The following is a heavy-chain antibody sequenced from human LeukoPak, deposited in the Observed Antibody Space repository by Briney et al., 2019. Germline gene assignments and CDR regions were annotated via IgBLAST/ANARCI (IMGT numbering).Heavy chain of an antibody. D-gene: IGHD3-10*01. Sequence: PGGSLRLSCAASGFTFSSDAMSWVRQAPGKGLEWVSGISGSGGSTYHADSVKGRFTISRDNSKNTLYLQMNSLRAEDTAVYYCAKLGSLSFQYWGQGTLVTVSS. J-gene: IGHJ1*01. CDR1: GFTFSSDA. V-gene: IGHV3-23*01. CDR3: AKLGSLSFQY. CDR2: ISGSGGST.